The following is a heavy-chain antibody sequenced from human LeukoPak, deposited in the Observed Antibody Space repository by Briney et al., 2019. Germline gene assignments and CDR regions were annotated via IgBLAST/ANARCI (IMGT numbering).Heavy chain of an antibody. V-gene: IGHV4-34*01. CDR1: GGSFSGYY. CDR3: ARYVPVKTGTTRASFDS. J-gene: IGHJ4*02. Sequence: SETLSLTCAVYGGSFSGYYWSWIRQPPGKGLEWIGEINHSGSTNYNPSLKSRVTISVDTSKNQFSLKLSSVTAADTAVYYCARYVPVKTGTTRASFDSWGQGTLVTVSS. CDR2: INHSGST. D-gene: IGHD1-1*01.